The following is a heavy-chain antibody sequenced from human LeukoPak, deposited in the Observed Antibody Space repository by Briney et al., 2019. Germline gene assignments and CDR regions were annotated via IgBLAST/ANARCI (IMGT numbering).Heavy chain of an antibody. Sequence: ASVKVSCKASGYTFTSYGISWVRQAPGQGLEWMRWISAYNGNTNYAQKLQGRVTMTTDTSTSTAYMELRSLRSDDTAVYYCARDRGNQRGYYYYYMDVWGKGTTVTVSS. CDR1: GYTFTSYG. D-gene: IGHD1-14*01. CDR2: ISAYNGNT. J-gene: IGHJ6*03. V-gene: IGHV1-18*01. CDR3: ARDRGNQRGYYYYYMDV.